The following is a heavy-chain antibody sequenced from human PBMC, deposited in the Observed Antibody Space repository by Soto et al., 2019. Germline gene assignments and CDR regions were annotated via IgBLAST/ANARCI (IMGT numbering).Heavy chain of an antibody. CDR2: IYHSGST. CDR3: ASVSGSYYYGMDV. Sequence: QVQLQESGPGLVKPSGTLSLTCAVSGGSISSSNWWSWVRQPPGKGLEWIGEIYHSGSTNYNPSLKSRVTISVDKSKNQVSLKLSSVTAADTAVYYWASVSGSYYYGMDVWGQGTTVTVSS. D-gene: IGHD1-26*01. J-gene: IGHJ6*02. V-gene: IGHV4-4*02. CDR1: GGSISSSNW.